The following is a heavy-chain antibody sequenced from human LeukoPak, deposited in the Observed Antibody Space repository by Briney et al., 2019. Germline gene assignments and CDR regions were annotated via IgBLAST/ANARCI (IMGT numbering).Heavy chain of an antibody. V-gene: IGHV3-9*01. CDR3: AKVYPHNYYDSSGCFDY. CDR2: ISWNSGSI. D-gene: IGHD3-22*01. Sequence: HPGGSLRLSCAASGFTFDDYAMHWVRQAPGKGLEWVSGISWNSGSIGYADSVKGRFTISRDNSKNTLYLQMNSLRAEDTAVYYCAKVYPHNYYDSSGCFDYWGQGTLVTVSS. CDR1: GFTFDDYA. J-gene: IGHJ4*02.